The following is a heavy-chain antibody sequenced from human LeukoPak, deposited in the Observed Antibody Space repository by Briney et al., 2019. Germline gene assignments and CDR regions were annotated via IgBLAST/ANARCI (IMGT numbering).Heavy chain of an antibody. D-gene: IGHD2-15*01. CDR3: ARDTGYCSGGSCYPYYFNY. V-gene: IGHV4-4*02. CDR2: IYYSGST. CDR1: GGSISMSNS. Sequence: SGTLSLTCGVSGGSISMSNSWSWDRQSPERGLEWIGYIYYSGSTNYNPSLKSRVTISVDTSKNQFSLKLSSVTAADTAVYYCARDTGYCSGGSCYPYYFNYWGQGTLVTVSS. J-gene: IGHJ4*02.